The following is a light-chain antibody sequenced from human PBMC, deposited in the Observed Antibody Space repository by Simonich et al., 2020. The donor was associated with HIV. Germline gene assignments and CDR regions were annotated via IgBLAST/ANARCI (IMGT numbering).Light chain of an antibody. CDR3: CSYAGSRTWV. J-gene: IGLJ3*02. CDR2: STN. CDR1: SGSVSTSYY. V-gene: IGLV8-61*01. Sequence: QTVVTQEPSFSVSPGGTVTLTCGLSSGSVSTSYYPSWYQQTPGQAPRTLIYSTNPRSSGVPDRFSGSKSGNTASLTISGLQAEDEADYYCCSYAGSRTWVFGGGTKVTVL.